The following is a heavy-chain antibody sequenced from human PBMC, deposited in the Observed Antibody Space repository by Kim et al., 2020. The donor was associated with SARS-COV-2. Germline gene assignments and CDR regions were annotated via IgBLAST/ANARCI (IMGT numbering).Heavy chain of an antibody. CDR1: GFTFSNAW. J-gene: IGHJ4*02. V-gene: IGHV3-15*01. CDR3: TTDLSGSYAVVDY. CDR2: IKSKTDGGTT. Sequence: GGSLRLSCAASGFTFSNAWMSWVRQAPGKGLEWVGRIKSKTDGGTTDYAAPVKGRFTISRDDSKNTLYLQMNSLKTEDTAVYYCTTDLSGSYAVVDYWGQGTLVTVSS. D-gene: IGHD1-26*01.